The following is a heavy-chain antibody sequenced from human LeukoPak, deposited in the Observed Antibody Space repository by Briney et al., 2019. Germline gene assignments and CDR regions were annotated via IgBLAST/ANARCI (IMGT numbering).Heavy chain of an antibody. CDR2: IYYSGST. CDR3: ARTRSYSGSYYRDY. D-gene: IGHD1-26*01. Sequence: SETLSLTCTVTGGSISSYYWSWIRQPPGKGLEWIEYIYYSGSTNYNPSLKSRVTISVDTSKNQFSLKLSSVTAADTAVYYCARTRSYSGSYYRDYWGQGTPVTVSS. V-gene: IGHV4-59*01. CDR1: GGSISSYY. J-gene: IGHJ4*02.